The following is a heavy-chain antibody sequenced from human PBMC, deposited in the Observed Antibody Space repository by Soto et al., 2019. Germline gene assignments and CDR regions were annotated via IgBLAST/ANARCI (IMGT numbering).Heavy chain of an antibody. CDR1: GVSITSSDSY. Sequence: QVQLQESGPGLVKPSQTLSLTCSVSGVSITSSDSYWSLIRQPPGKGLEWIGYINSSGRAYYKPSLKSRVSISIDTSKNQFSLRLTSVTVADTAVYFCASFSTLGKDYGVDVSGQRTTVTVSS. V-gene: IGHV4-30-4*01. D-gene: IGHD3-3*02. CDR3: ASFSTLGKDYGVDV. CDR2: INSSGRA. J-gene: IGHJ6*02.